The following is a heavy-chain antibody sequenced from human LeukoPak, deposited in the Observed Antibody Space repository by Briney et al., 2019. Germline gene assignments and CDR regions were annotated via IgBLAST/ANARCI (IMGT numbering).Heavy chain of an antibody. CDR3: AGGYCSAGSCYKGDY. Sequence: GGSLRLSCAASGFTFSAYTMNWVRQAPGKGLEWISAISSSTTYIYYADSVKGRFTISRDNAKNSLFLQMNSLRAEDTAVYYCAGGYCSAGSCYKGDYWGQGTLVTVSS. CDR2: ISSSTTYI. CDR1: GFTFSAYT. V-gene: IGHV3-21*06. J-gene: IGHJ4*02. D-gene: IGHD2-15*01.